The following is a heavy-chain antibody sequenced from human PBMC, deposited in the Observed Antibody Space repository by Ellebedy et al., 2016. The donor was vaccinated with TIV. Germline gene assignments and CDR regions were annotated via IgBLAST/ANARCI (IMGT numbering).Heavy chain of an antibody. V-gene: IGHV5-51*01. CDR2: IYPGDSET. CDR3: ARHRSSALSDASHI. J-gene: IGHJ3*02. Sequence: GESLKISXKGSGYSFTSYWIGWVRQMPGKGLEWMGIIYPGDSETIYSPAFQGQVTISVDKSISIVYLQWTSLKASDTAMYYCARHRSSALSDASHIWGQGTMVTVSS. CDR1: GYSFTSYW.